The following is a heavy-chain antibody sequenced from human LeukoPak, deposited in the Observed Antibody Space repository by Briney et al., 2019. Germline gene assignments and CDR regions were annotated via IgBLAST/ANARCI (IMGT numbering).Heavy chain of an antibody. CDR2: INHSGST. V-gene: IGHV4-34*01. CDR1: GGPFSGYY. CDR3: ARGRSGGNCDY. J-gene: IGHJ4*02. Sequence: SETLSLTCAVYGGPFSGYYWSWIRQPPGKGLEWIGEINHSGSTNYNPSLKSRVTISVDTSKNQFSLKLSSVTAADTDVYYCARGRSGGNCDYWGQGTLVTVSS. D-gene: IGHD4-23*01.